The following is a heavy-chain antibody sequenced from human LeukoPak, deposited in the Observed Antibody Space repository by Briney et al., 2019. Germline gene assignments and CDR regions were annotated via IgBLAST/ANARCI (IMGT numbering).Heavy chain of an antibody. CDR3: AKDGEWELLGGCDY. J-gene: IGHJ4*02. CDR2: ISYDGSNK. CDR1: GFTFSSYG. Sequence: PGRSLRLSCAASGFTFSSYGMHWVRQAPGKGLEWVAVISYDGSNKYYADSVKGRFTISRDNSKNTLYLQMNSLRAEDTAVYYCAKDGEWELLGGCDYWGQGTLVTVSS. D-gene: IGHD1-26*01. V-gene: IGHV3-30*18.